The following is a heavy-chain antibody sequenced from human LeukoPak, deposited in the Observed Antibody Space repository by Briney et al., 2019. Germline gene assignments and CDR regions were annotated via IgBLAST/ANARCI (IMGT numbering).Heavy chain of an antibody. CDR3: ATKTGYSSSWSLDY. V-gene: IGHV1-2*02. Sequence: ASVKVSCKASGYTFTGYYMHWVRQAPGQGLEWMGWINPNSGGTNYAQKFQGRVTITRNTSISTAYMELSSLRSEDTAVYYCATKTGYSSSWSLDYWGQGTLVTVSS. J-gene: IGHJ4*02. CDR1: GYTFTGYY. D-gene: IGHD6-13*01. CDR2: INPNSGGT.